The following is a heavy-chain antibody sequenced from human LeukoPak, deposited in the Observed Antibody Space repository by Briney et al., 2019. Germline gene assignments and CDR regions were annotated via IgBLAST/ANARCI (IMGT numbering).Heavy chain of an antibody. CDR1: GGSFSGCY. CDR3: ARGRRGAAALDY. CDR2: INHSGST. D-gene: IGHD6-13*01. J-gene: IGHJ4*02. Sequence: SETLSLTCAVCGGSFSGCYWSWIRQPPGKGLEWIGEINHSGSTNYNPSLKSRVTISVDTSKNQFSLKLSSVTAADTAVYYCARGRRGAAALDYWGQGTLVTVSS. V-gene: IGHV4-34*01.